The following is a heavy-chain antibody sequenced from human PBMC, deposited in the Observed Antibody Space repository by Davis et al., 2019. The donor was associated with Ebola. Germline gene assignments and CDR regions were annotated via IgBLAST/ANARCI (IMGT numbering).Heavy chain of an antibody. CDR1: GFTFSSYG. CDR3: ARGSYSSGWYGPRARYYYGMDV. D-gene: IGHD6-19*01. J-gene: IGHJ6*02. V-gene: IGHV3-33*01. Sequence: GGSLRLSCAASGFTFSSYGMHWVRQAPGKGLEWVAVIWYDGSNKYYADSVKGRFTISRDNSKNTLYLQMNSLRAEDTAVYYCARGSYSSGWYGPRARYYYGMDVWGQGTTVTVSS. CDR2: IWYDGSNK.